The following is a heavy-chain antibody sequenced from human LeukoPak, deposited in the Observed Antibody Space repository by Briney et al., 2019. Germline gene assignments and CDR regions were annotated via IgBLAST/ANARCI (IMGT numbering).Heavy chain of an antibody. CDR3: AKDPGTTLTTLGYFDV. V-gene: IGHV3-33*06. CDR1: GFTFSSYG. Sequence: PGRSLRLSCAASGFTFSSYGRHWVGQAAGEGLEWVALIWCDGNGQRYADSVKGRFTISRDNSKHTLYLQMNSLTVDDTAMYHCAKDPGTTLTTLGYFDVWGRGTLVTVSS. CDR2: IWCDGNGQ. J-gene: IGHJ2*01. D-gene: IGHD4-17*01.